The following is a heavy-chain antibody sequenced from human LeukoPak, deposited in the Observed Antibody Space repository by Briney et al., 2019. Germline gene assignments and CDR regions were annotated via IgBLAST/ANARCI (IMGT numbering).Heavy chain of an antibody. J-gene: IGHJ3*02. CDR3: AREGIAVAGTYAFDI. CDR1: AFTFSNYF. V-gene: IGHV3-7*01. Sequence: GGSLRLSCAASAFTFSNYFMSWVRQAPGKGLEWVANIKQDGSEKYYVDSVKGRFTISRDNAKNSLYLQMNSLRAEDTAVYYCAREGIAVAGTYAFDIWGQGTMVTVSS. CDR2: IKQDGSEK. D-gene: IGHD6-19*01.